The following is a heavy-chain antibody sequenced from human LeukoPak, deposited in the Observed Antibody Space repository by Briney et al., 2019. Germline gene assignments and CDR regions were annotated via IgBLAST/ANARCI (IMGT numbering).Heavy chain of an antibody. D-gene: IGHD3-3*02. CDR2: IYYSGST. CDR3: AGAFLEWLPNDY. CDR1: GGSISSYY. Sequence: SETLSLTCTVSGGSISSYYWSWIRQPPGKGLEWIGYIYYSGSTNYNPSLKSRVTISVDTSKNQFSLKLSSVTAADTAVYYCAGAFLEWLPNDYWGQGTLVTVSS. V-gene: IGHV4-59*01. J-gene: IGHJ4*02.